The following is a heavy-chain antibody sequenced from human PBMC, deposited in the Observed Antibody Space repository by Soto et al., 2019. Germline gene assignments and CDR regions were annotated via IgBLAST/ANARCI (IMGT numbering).Heavy chain of an antibody. J-gene: IGHJ3*02. CDR3: VKGDNYYDFWSGYRGPDAFDI. CDR1: GFSFRSFG. CDR2: TSGSGDTE. Sequence: GGSLRLSCVASGFSFRSFGMSWVRQAPGKGLEWVAGTSGSGDTEYYADSVKGRLTISRDNSKNTLYLHMNSLRVEDTAIYFCVKGDNYYDFWSGYRGPDAFDIWGQGTMVTVSS. V-gene: IGHV3-23*01. D-gene: IGHD3-3*01.